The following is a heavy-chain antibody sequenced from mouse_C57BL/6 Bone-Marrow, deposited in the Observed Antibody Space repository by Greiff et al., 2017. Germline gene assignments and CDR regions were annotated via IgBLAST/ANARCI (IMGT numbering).Heavy chain of an antibody. CDR2: IDPENGDT. Sequence: VQLQQSGAELVRPGASVKLSCTASGFNIKDDYMHWVKQRPEQGLEWIGWIDPENGDTEYASKFQGKATITADTSSNTAYRQLSSLTSEDTAVYYCTTVSYYGSVFAYWGQGTLVTVSA. J-gene: IGHJ3*01. CDR1: GFNIKDDY. V-gene: IGHV14-4*01. D-gene: IGHD1-1*01. CDR3: TTVSYYGSVFAY.